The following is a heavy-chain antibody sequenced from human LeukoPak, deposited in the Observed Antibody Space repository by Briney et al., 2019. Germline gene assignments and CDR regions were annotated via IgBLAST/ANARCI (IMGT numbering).Heavy chain of an antibody. CDR1: GYTFTGDY. J-gene: IGHJ6*03. V-gene: IGHV1-2*02. Sequence: ASVKVSCNASGYTFTGDYMHWVRQGPGQGLEWIGLINPNSGGANYAQQFQGRVTMTRETSIRTGYMELSRLRSDDTAVYYCARVDSRRGHHYYYYMDLWRKGTTVTVPS. CDR2: INPNSGGA. CDR3: ARVDSRRGHHYYYYMDL. D-gene: IGHD3-22*01.